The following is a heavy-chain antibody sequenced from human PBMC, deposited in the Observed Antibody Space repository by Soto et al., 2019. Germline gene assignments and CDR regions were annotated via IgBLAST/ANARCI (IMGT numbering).Heavy chain of an antibody. V-gene: IGHV1-69*12. CDR1: GGTFSSYA. J-gene: IGHJ6*02. Sequence: QVQLVQSGAEVKKPGSSVKVSCKASGGTFSSYAISWVRQAPGQGLEWMGGIIPIFGTANYGQKFQGRVTITADESTRTAYMELSSLRSEDTAVYYCAIYAIAAAGNYYYYGMDVWGQGTTVTVS. CDR3: AIYAIAAAGNYYYYGMDV. CDR2: IIPIFGTA. D-gene: IGHD6-13*01.